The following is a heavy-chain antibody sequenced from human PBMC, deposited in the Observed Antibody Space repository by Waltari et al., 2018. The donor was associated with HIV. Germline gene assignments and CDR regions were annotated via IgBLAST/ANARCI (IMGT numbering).Heavy chain of an antibody. J-gene: IGHJ4*02. CDR2: INPNSGGT. CDR1: GYTFTGYY. V-gene: IGHV1-2*02. Sequence: QVQLVQSGAEVKKPGASVKVSCKASGYTFTGYYMHWVRQAPGQGLEWMGWINPNSGGTNYAQKFQGRVTMTRDTSISTAYMELSRLRSDDTAVYYCARDPTHNWNYIYYFDYWGQGTLVTVSS. D-gene: IGHD1-7*01. CDR3: ARDPTHNWNYIYYFDY.